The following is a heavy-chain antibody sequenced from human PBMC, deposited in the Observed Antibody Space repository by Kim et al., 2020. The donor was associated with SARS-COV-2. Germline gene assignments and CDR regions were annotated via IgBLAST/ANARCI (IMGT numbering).Heavy chain of an antibody. D-gene: IGHD6-19*01. V-gene: IGHV3-30-3*01. CDR3: AGVYSSGWAGTRRKYWPPGGPDDY. CDR1: GFTFSSYA. J-gene: IGHJ4*02. Sequence: GGSLRLSCAASGFTFSSYAMHWVRQAPGKGLEWVAVISYDGSNKYYADSVKGRFTISRDNSKNTLYLQMNSLRAEDTAVYYCAGVYSSGWAGTRRKYWPPGGPDDYWGQGTLVTVSS. CDR2: ISYDGSNK.